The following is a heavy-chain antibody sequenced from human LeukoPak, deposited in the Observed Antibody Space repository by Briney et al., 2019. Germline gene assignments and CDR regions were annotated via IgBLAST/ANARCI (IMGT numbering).Heavy chain of an antibody. D-gene: IGHD2-15*01. CDR2: IYYSGST. J-gene: IGHJ1*01. CDR3: ARGSPTQYCSGGSCYSGYFQH. Sequence: SETLSLTCTVSGGSISSYYWSWIRQPLGKGLEWIGYIYYSGSTNYNPSLKSRVTMSVDTSKSQFSLKLNSVTAADTAVYYCARGSPTQYCSGGSCYSGYFQHWGQGTLVTVSS. CDR1: GGSISSYY. V-gene: IGHV4-59*01.